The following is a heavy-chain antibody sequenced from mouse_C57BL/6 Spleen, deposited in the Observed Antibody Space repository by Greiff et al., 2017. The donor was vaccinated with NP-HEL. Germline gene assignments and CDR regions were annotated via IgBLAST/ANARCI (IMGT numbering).Heavy chain of an antibody. CDR2: IYPGDGDT. J-gene: IGHJ2*01. D-gene: IGHD1-1*01. CDR1: GYAFSSSW. V-gene: IGHV1-82*01. CDR3: ARRVTTVVARGNYFDY. Sequence: VKLQESGPELVKPGASVKISCKASGYAFSSSWMNWVKQRPGKGLEWIGRIYPGDGDTNYNGKFKGKATLTADKSSSTAYMQLSSLTSEDSAVYFCARRVTTVVARGNYFDYWGQGTTLTVSS.